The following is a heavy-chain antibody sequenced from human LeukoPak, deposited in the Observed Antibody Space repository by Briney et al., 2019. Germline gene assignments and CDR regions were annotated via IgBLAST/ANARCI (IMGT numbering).Heavy chain of an antibody. D-gene: IGHD3-3*01. Sequence: ASVKVSCKASGYTFTGYYMHWVRQAPGQGLEWMGWINPNSGGTNYAQKFQGRVTMTRDTSISTAYMELSRLRSDDTAVYYCAKNPKAVTISGVPSQGYWGQGTLVTVSS. V-gene: IGHV1-2*02. J-gene: IGHJ4*02. CDR1: GYTFTGYY. CDR2: INPNSGGT. CDR3: AKNPKAVTISGVPSQGY.